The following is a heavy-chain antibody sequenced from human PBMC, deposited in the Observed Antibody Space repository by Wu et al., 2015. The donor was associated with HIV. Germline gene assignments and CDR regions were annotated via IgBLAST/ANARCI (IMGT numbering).Heavy chain of an antibody. V-gene: IGHV1-18*01. Sequence: VQLVQSGGEVKKPGASVKVACKSSGYIFSDFGIHWVRQTPGEGLEWMGWISAQNGNTKYAQKFQGRVTMTTETSSSTAYMELRSLRSDDTAVYFCARGHYYDTSSSPMYWGQGTLVTVSS. CDR2: ISAQNGNT. CDR3: ARGHYYDTSSSPMY. D-gene: IGHD3-22*01. J-gene: IGHJ4*02. CDR1: GYIFSDFG.